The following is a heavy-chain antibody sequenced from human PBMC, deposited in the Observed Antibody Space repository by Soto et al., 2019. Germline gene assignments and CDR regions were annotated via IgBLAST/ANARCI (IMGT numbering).Heavy chain of an antibody. J-gene: IGHJ4*01. CDR1: GGSVSSGNYY. CDR2: IYYSGST. Sequence: SETLFLTCTVSGGSVSSGNYYWSCIRQPQGKGLEWIGYIYYSGSTNYNPSLKSRVTISVDTSKNQFSLKLSSVTAADTAVYYCARLSGSYYRATSFDYWGHGTLVTVSS. D-gene: IGHD3-10*01. CDR3: ARLSGSYYRATSFDY. V-gene: IGHV4-61*01.